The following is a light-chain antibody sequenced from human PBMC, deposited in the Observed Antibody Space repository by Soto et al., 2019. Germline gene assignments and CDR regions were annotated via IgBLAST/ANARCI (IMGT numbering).Light chain of an antibody. Sequence: QSALTQPASVSGSPGQSITISCSGTSSDVGRYNYVPWYQQHPGKVPKLIIYEVSHRPSGVSNRFSGSKSGNTASLTISGLQTEDEADYYCTSYTNTNTLLFGGGTKLTVL. CDR3: TSYTNTNTLL. V-gene: IGLV2-14*01. CDR2: EVS. J-gene: IGLJ3*02. CDR1: SSDVGRYNY.